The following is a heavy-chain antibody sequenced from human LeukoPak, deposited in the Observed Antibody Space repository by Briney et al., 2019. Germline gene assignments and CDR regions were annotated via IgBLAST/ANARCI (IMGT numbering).Heavy chain of an antibody. V-gene: IGHV4-39*07. Sequence: PSETLSLTCTVSGGSISSSSYYWGWIRQPPGKGLEWIGSIYYSGSTYYNPSLKSRVTISADTSKNQFSLKLSSVTAADTAVYYCARAIYYDSSGYLLNWGQGTLVTVSS. CDR2: IYYSGST. CDR3: ARAIYYDSSGYLLN. D-gene: IGHD3-22*01. J-gene: IGHJ4*02. CDR1: GGSISSSSYY.